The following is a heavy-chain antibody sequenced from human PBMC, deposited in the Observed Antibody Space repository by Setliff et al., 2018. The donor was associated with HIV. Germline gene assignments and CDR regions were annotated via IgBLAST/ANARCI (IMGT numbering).Heavy chain of an antibody. CDR3: ARGLSIFGVATPGFYSFMDV. D-gene: IGHD3-3*01. CDR2: IVPIFGTT. V-gene: IGHV1-69*05. CDR1: GGSFSSYA. J-gene: IGHJ6*03. Sequence: VKVSCKASGGSFSSYAITWVRQAPGQRLEWMGGIVPIFGTTNYAQKFQGRVTMTRDTSTSTVYMELSSLRSEDTAVYYCARGLSIFGVATPGFYSFMDVWGKGTTVTVSS.